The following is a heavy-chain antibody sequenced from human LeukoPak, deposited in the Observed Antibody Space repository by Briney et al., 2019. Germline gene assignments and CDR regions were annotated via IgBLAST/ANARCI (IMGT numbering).Heavy chain of an antibody. J-gene: IGHJ4*02. CDR2: ISSSSSYI. Sequence: KAGGSLRLSCAASGFTFSSYSMNWVRQAPGKGLEWVSSISSSSSYIYYADSVKGRFTISRDNAKNSLYLQMNSLRAEDTAVYYCARDIYSSSTVDYWGQGTLVTVSP. D-gene: IGHD6-6*01. V-gene: IGHV3-21*01. CDR3: ARDIYSSSTVDY. CDR1: GFTFSSYS.